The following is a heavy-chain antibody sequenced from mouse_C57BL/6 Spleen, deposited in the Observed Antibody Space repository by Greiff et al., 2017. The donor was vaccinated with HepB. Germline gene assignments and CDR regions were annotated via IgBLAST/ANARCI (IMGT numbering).Heavy chain of an antibody. V-gene: IGHV1-22*01. Sequence: EVQLQQSGPELVKPGASVKMSCKASGYTFTDYHMHWVKQSHGKSLEWIGYINPNNGGTSYNQKFKGKATLTVNKSSSTAYMELRSLTSEDSAVYYCARDYYGNSYYYAMDYWGQGTSVTVSS. CDR2: INPNNGGT. CDR1: GYTFTDYH. D-gene: IGHD2-1*01. J-gene: IGHJ4*01. CDR3: ARDYYGNSYYYAMDY.